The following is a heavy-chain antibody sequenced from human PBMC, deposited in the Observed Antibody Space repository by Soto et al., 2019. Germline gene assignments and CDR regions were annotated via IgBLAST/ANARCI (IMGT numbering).Heavy chain of an antibody. CDR3: ARGRGSSGPYDAFEI. CDR1: GYTFTSYH. CDR2: ISAYNGNT. V-gene: IGHV1-18*01. J-gene: IGHJ3*02. D-gene: IGHD6-19*01. Sequence: ASVKVSCKASGYTFTSYHINWVRQAPGQGLEWMGWISAYNGNTNYAQKLQGRVTMTTDTSTSTAYMELRSLRSDDTAVYYCARGRGSSGPYDAFEIWGQGTMVTVSS.